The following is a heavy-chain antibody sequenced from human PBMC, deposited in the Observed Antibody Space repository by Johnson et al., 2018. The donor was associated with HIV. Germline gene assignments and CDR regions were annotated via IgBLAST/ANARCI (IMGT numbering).Heavy chain of an antibody. Sequence: VQLVESGGGLVQPGGSLRLSCAASGFTFSSYDMHWVRQATGKGLEWVSAIGTAGDTYYPGSVKGRFTISRDNSKNTLYLQMNSLRAEDTAVYYCARVPNDAFDIWGQGTMVTVSS. CDR3: ARVPNDAFDI. V-gene: IGHV3-13*01. CDR1: GFTFSSYD. CDR2: IGTAGDT. J-gene: IGHJ3*02.